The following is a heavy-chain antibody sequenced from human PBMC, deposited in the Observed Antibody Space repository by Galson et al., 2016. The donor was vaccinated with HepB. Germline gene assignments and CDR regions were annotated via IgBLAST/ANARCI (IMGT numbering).Heavy chain of an antibody. CDR2: IDSRSSSI. D-gene: IGHD2-2*01. CDR3: VRDGIAILPGASWSGHFDY. J-gene: IGHJ4*02. V-gene: IGHV3-48*01. CDR1: GFTFSRYS. Sequence: SLRLSCAASGFTFSRYSMNWVRQAPGKGLEWVSYIDSRSSSIYYADSVKGRFTISRDNAKNSLYLQMNSLRAEDTAVYYCVRDGIAILPGASWSGHFDYWGQGTLVTVSS.